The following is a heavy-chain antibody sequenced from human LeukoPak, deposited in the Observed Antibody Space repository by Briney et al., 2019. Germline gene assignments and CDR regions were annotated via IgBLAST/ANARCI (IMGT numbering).Heavy chain of an antibody. CDR2: IYHSGST. V-gene: IGHV4-4*02. CDR3: ARDDYDYVWGSYRNFDY. Sequence: PSETLSLTCAVSGGSISSSNWWSWVRQPPGKGLEWIGEIYHSGSTNYNPSLKSRVTISVDKSKNQFSPKLSSVTAADTAVYYCARDDYDYVWGSYRNFDYWGQGTLVTVSS. CDR1: GGSISSSNW. J-gene: IGHJ4*02. D-gene: IGHD3-16*02.